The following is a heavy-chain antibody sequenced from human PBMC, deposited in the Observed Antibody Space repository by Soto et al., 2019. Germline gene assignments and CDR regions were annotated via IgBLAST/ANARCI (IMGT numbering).Heavy chain of an antibody. J-gene: IGHJ6*02. CDR1: GGSISSYY. CDR2: MYNTGST. D-gene: IGHD2-21*02. Sequence: SETLSLTCTVSGGSISSYYWSWIRQPPGKGLKLIGYMYNTGSTIYNPSLKSRVTISVDTSKNQFSLKLNSVTAADTAVYYCARDLWGYCGADCYPLDVWGQGTTVTVS. V-gene: IGHV4-59*01. CDR3: ARDLWGYCGADCYPLDV.